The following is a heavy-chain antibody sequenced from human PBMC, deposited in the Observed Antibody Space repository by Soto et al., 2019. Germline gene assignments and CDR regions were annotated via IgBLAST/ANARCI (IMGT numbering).Heavy chain of an antibody. J-gene: IGHJ4*02. CDR3: ARGPGDYFDY. CDR2: INPSGGSP. Sequence: ASVKVSCKASGYTFTSYYMHWVRQAPGQGPEWMGIINPSGGSPNYAQKFQGRVTMTWDTSTTTVYMELSSLRSEDTAVYYCARGPGDYFDYWGQGILVTVSS. CDR1: GYTFTSYY. V-gene: IGHV1-46*03.